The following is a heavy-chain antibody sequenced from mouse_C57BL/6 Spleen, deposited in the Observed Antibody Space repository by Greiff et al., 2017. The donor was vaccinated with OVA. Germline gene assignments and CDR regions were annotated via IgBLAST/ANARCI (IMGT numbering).Heavy chain of an antibody. Sequence: VQLQQPGAELVKPGASVKLSCKASGYTFTSYWMQWVKQRPGQGLEWIGEIDPSDSYTNYNQKFKGKATLTVDTSSSTAYMPLSSLTSEDSAVYDCARSTVVAHWYFDVWGTGTTVTVSS. D-gene: IGHD1-1*01. V-gene: IGHV1-50*01. CDR2: IDPSDSYT. J-gene: IGHJ1*03. CDR3: ARSTVVAHWYFDV. CDR1: GYTFTSYW.